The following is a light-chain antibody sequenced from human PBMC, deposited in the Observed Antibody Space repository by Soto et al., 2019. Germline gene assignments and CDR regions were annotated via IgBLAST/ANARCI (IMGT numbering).Light chain of an antibody. Sequence: QSALTQPASVSGSPGQSFTISCTGTSSDVGAYNHVSWYQHHPGKAPRLIIFDVSYRPSGISNRFSGSKSGNTASLTISGLQAEDEADYYCSSYTTIRMLFGGGTKLTVL. CDR3: SSYTTIRML. CDR1: SSDVGAYNH. J-gene: IGLJ2*01. CDR2: DVS. V-gene: IGLV2-14*03.